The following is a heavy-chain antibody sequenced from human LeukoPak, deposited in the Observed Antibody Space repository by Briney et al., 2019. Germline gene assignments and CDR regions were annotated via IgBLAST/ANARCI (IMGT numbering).Heavy chain of an antibody. D-gene: IGHD6-19*01. CDR1: GYTFTSYG. V-gene: IGHV1-18*01. CDR3: ARNSSDWYGYMDL. CDR2: ISTYNGYA. Sequence: ASVKVSCKASGYTFTSYGISWVRQAPGQGLEWMGWISTYNGYANYAQKLQGRVTMTTETSTSTAYMELRSLRSDDTAVYYCARNSSDWYGYMDLWGKGTTVTVSS. J-gene: IGHJ6*04.